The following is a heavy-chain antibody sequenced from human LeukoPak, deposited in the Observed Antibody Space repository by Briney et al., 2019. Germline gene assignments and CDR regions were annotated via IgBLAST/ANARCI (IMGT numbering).Heavy chain of an antibody. J-gene: IGHJ4*02. Sequence: SETLSLTCTVSGGSISSSSYYWGWIRQPPGKGLEWIRSIYYSGSTYYNPSLKSRVTISVDTSKNQFSLKLSSVTAADTAVYYCASLSIAAAGIPDYWGQGTLVTVSS. V-gene: IGHV4-39*01. CDR3: ASLSIAAAGIPDY. CDR2: IYYSGST. CDR1: GGSISSSSYY. D-gene: IGHD6-13*01.